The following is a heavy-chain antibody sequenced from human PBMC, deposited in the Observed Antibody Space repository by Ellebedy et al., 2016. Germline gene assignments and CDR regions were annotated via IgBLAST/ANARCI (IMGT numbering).Heavy chain of an antibody. D-gene: IGHD3-10*01. V-gene: IGHV4-39*07. CDR1: GGSISSSSYY. CDR3: ARDFGAMVRGVRTGGIDY. J-gene: IGHJ4*02. Sequence: GSLRLSCTVSGGSISSSSYYWGWIRQPPGKGLEWIGSIYYSGSTYYNPSLKSRVTISVDTSKNQFSLKLSSVTAADTAVYYCARDFGAMVRGVRTGGIDYWGQGTLVTVSS. CDR2: IYYSGST.